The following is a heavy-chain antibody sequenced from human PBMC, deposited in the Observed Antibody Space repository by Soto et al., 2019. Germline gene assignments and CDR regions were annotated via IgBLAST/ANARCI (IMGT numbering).Heavy chain of an antibody. CDR3: AKPYQIGESSSWYQGGPYYYGMDV. V-gene: IGHV3-30*18. Sequence: PGGSLRLSCAASGFTFSSYGMHWFRQAPGKGLEWVAVISYDGSNKYYADSVKGRFTISRDNSKNTLYLQMNSLRAEDTAVYYCAKPYQIGESSSWYQGGPYYYGMDVWGQGTTVTVSX. CDR1: GFTFSSYG. CDR2: ISYDGSNK. J-gene: IGHJ6*02. D-gene: IGHD6-13*01.